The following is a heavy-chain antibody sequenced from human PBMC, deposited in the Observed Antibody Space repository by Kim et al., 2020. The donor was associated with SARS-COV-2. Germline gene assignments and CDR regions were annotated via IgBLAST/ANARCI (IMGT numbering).Heavy chain of an antibody. V-gene: IGHV3-43*02. CDR1: GFTFDDYA. D-gene: IGHD2-21*01. CDR2: ISGDGGST. CDR3: AKASYRQDREAMAGVVIESFDY. Sequence: GGSLRLSCAASGFTFDDYAMHWVRQAPGKGLEWVSLISGDGGSTYYADSVKGRFTISRDNSKNSLYLQMNSLRTEDTALYYCAKASYRQDREAMAGVVIESFDYWGQGTLVTVSS. J-gene: IGHJ4*02.